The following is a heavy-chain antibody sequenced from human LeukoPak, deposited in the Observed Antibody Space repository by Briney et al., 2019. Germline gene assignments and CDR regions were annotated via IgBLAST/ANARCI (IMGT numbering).Heavy chain of an antibody. CDR2: VYTSGDT. V-gene: IGHV4-4*07. CDR1: GASVSTYY. Sequence: SVTLSLTCTVSGASVSTYYWSWVRQPAGKGLEWIGRVYTSGDTHYNASLRSRVTISVDKSKNQFSLKMTSVTVADTAVYYCAGRDYWGQGILVTVSS. J-gene: IGHJ4*02. CDR3: AGRDY.